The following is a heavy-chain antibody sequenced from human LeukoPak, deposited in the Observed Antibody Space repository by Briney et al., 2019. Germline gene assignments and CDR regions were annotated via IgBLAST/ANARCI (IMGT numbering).Heavy chain of an antibody. CDR2: INPSGGST. D-gene: IGHD4-23*01. J-gene: IGHJ6*02. CDR3: ARADYGGISDYYFYGMDV. Sequence: ASVKVSCKASGYTFTSYYMHWVRQVPGQGLEWMGIINPSGGSTSYAQKFQGRVTMTRDTSTSTAYMELSSLRFEDTAVYYCARADYGGISDYYFYGMDVWGQGTTVTVSS. CDR1: GYTFTSYY. V-gene: IGHV1-46*01.